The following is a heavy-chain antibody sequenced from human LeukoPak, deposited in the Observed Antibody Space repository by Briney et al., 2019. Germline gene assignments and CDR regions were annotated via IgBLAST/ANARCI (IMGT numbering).Heavy chain of an antibody. J-gene: IGHJ4*02. CDR2: ISSSSSYI. D-gene: IGHD3-22*01. CDR1: GFTFNNAW. CDR3: ASYYYDSD. V-gene: IGHV3-21*01. Sequence: PGGSLRLSCAASGFTFNNAWMNWVRQAPGKGLEWVSSISSSSSYIYYADSVKGRFTISRDNAKNSLYLQMNSLRAEDTAVYYCASYYYDSDWGQGTLVTVSS.